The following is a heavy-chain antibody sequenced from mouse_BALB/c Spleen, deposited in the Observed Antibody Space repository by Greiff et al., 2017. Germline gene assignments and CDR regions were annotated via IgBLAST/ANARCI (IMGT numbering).Heavy chain of an antibody. D-gene: IGHD2-3*01. V-gene: IGHV1-4*01. CDR3: ARRADGLYAMDY. CDR1: GYTFTSYT. CDR2: INPSSGYT. Sequence: QVHVKQSGAELARPGASVKMSCKASGYTFTSYTMHWVKQRPGQGLEWIGYINPSSGYTNYNQKFKDKATLTADKSSSTAYMQLSSLTSEDSAVYYCARRADGLYAMDYWGQGTSVTVSS. J-gene: IGHJ4*01.